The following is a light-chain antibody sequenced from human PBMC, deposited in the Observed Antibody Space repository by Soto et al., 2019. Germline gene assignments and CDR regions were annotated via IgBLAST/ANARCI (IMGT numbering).Light chain of an antibody. Sequence: QSVLTQPPSVSAAPGQKVTISCSGSSSNIGNNDVSWYQQLPATAPKLLIYDNNKRPSGIPDRFSGSKSGTSATLGITGLQTGDEADYYCETWDSSLSADVFGTGTKLTVL. CDR1: SSNIGNND. V-gene: IGLV1-51*01. J-gene: IGLJ1*01. CDR3: ETWDSSLSADV. CDR2: DNN.